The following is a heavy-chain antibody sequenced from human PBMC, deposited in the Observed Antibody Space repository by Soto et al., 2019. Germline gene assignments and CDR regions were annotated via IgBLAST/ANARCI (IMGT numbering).Heavy chain of an antibody. CDR2: IYYSGST. V-gene: IGHV4-59*01. D-gene: IGHD3-22*01. J-gene: IGHJ1*01. CDR3: ATQGGYYDSSGVSGYFQH. Sequence: SETLSLTCTVSGGSISSYYWSWIRQPPGKVLELIGYIYYSGSTNYNPSLKSRVTISVDTSKNQFSLKLSSVTAADTAVYYCATQGGYYDSSGVSGYFQHWGQGTLVTVS. CDR1: GGSISSYY.